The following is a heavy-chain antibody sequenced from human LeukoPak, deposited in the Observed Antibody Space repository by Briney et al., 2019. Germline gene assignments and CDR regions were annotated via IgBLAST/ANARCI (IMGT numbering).Heavy chain of an antibody. Sequence: ASVKISCKVSGYTFTDYYMHWVQQAPGKGLEWMGLVDPEDGETIYAEKFQGRVTITADTSTDTAYMELSSLRSEDTAVYYCALYFVVVTAIRGAFDIWGQGTMVTVSS. D-gene: IGHD2-21*02. CDR1: GYTFTDYY. CDR3: ALYFVVVTAIRGAFDI. CDR2: VDPEDGET. V-gene: IGHV1-69-2*01. J-gene: IGHJ3*02.